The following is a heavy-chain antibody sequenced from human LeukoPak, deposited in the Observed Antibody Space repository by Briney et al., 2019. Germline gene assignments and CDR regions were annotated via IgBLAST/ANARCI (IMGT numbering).Heavy chain of an antibody. J-gene: IGHJ5*02. Sequence: SETLSLTCTVSGGSISSYYWSWIRQPAGKGLEWIGRIYTSGSTNYNPSLKSRVTMSVDTSKNQFSLQLCSVTAADTAVYYCARDQPDYYDSSGYYFTAFDPWGQGTLVTVSS. D-gene: IGHD3-22*01. V-gene: IGHV4-4*07. CDR1: GGSISSYY. CDR3: ARDQPDYYDSSGYYFTAFDP. CDR2: IYTSGST.